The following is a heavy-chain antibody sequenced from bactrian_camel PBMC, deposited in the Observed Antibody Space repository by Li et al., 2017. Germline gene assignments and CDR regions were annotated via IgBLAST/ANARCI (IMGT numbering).Heavy chain of an antibody. CDR1: GDTYC. V-gene: IGHV3S35*01. J-gene: IGHJ4*01. D-gene: IGHD1*01. Sequence: VQLVESGGGSVEAGGTLRLSCAASGDTYCMAWFRQAPGKGLEWVSTINSGGGSTTYHAKSVKGRFTISRDNAKNTVYLQMSNLEAEDTAVYYCVKSGLYTVFDFEVWGQGTQVTVS. CDR3: VKSGLYTVFDFEV. CDR2: INSGGGSTT.